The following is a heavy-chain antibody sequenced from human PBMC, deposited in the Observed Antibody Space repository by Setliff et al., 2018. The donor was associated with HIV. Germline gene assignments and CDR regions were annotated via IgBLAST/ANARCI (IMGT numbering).Heavy chain of an antibody. CDR2: IYASGST. V-gene: IGHV4-4*09. CDR3: ARRIDNSGTCPDKNWLDP. D-gene: IGHD3-10*01. CDR1: DDSFSTNY. Sequence: KTSETLSLTCTVSDDSFSTNYWSWVRQPPGKGLEWIGDIYASGSTNYNHSLKSRVTISIDTPKNQFSLRLRSVTAADTAVYYCARRIDNSGTCPDKNWLDPWGQGSPVTVSS. J-gene: IGHJ5*02.